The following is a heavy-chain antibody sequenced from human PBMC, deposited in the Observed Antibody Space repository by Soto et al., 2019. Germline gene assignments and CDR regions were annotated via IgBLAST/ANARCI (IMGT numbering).Heavy chain of an antibody. J-gene: IGHJ3*02. CDR2: ISSSGTTI. Sequence: ESGGGLVQPGGSLRLSCAASGFTFSSYEMNWVRQAPGKGLEWVSYISSSGTTINYADSVKGRFTISRDNAKNSLYLQMNSLRAEDTAVYYCARETSWDAFDIWGQGTMVTVSS. D-gene: IGHD2-2*01. V-gene: IGHV3-48*03. CDR3: ARETSWDAFDI. CDR1: GFTFSSYE.